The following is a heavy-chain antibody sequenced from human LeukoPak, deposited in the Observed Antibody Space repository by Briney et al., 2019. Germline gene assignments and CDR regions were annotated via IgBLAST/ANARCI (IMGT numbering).Heavy chain of an antibody. CDR1: GYTFTSYD. Sequence: ASVKVSCKASGYTFTSYDINWVRQAAGQGLEWLGYMNPSSGYTGYAQNFQGRVTITRNTTLSPAYMELSSLTSDDTAVYYCTSELLSFDPWGQGTLVTVSS. CDR3: TSELLSFDP. CDR2: MNPSSGYT. V-gene: IGHV1-8*01. D-gene: IGHD3-10*01. J-gene: IGHJ5*02.